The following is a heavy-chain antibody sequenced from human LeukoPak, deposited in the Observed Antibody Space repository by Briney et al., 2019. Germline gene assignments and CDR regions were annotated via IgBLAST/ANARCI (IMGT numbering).Heavy chain of an antibody. V-gene: IGHV1-2*02. CDR1: GYTFTGYY. CDR3: ARGRGERRNNAFDI. Sequence: ASVKVSCKASGYTFTGYYMHWERQAPGQGLEWMGWINPNSGGTNYAQKFQGRVTMTRDTSISTAYMELSRLRSDDTAVYYCARGRGERRNNAFDIWGQGTMVTVSS. J-gene: IGHJ3*02. CDR2: INPNSGGT. D-gene: IGHD1-1*01.